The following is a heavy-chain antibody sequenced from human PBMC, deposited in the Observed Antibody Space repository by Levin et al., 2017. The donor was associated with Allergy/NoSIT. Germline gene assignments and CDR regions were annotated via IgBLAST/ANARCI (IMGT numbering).Heavy chain of an antibody. Sequence: RGRCVSWILPPPFPSLAWVARIAWDDDKYYRTSLQTRLTISKDTSKNQVVLTVTNMDPVDTATYYCARMRRGYYYDSSGSPETAYYFDYWGQGTLVTVSS. J-gene: IGHJ4*02. CDR1: RGRC. CDR3: ARMRRGYYYDSSGSPETAYYFDY. CDR2: IAWDDDK. V-gene: IGHV2-70*11. D-gene: IGHD3-22*01.